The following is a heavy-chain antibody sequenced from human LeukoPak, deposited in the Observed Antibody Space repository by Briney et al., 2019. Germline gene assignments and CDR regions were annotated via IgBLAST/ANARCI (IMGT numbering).Heavy chain of an antibody. J-gene: IGHJ4*02. V-gene: IGHV3-30-3*01. CDR1: GFTFSSYA. D-gene: IGHD4-17*01. Sequence: QPGGSLRLSCAASGFTFSSYAMHWVRQAPGKGLEWVAVISYDGSNKYYADSVKGRFTISRDNSKNTLYLQMNSLRAEDTAVYYCARATDYGDPLDYWGQGTLVTVSS. CDR2: ISYDGSNK. CDR3: ARATDYGDPLDY.